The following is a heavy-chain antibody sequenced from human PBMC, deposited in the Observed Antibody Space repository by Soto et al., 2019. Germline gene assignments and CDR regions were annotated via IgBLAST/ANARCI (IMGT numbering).Heavy chain of an antibody. CDR3: ARDTRPEVVAATGPGFDP. J-gene: IGHJ5*02. V-gene: IGHV3-33*01. CDR1: GFTFSSYG. Sequence: GGSLRLSCAASGFTFSSYGMHWVRQAPGKGLEWVAVIWYDGSNKYYADSVKGRFTISRDNSKNTLYLQMNSLRAEDTAVYYCARDTRPEVVAATGPGFDPWGQGTLVTVSS. CDR2: IWYDGSNK. D-gene: IGHD2-15*01.